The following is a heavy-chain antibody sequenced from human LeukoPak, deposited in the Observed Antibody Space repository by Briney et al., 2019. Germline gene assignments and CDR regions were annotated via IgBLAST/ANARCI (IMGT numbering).Heavy chain of an antibody. Sequence: GWSLRLSCAASGFAFSSYWMTWVRQAPGKGLEWVANIKQDGSEKYYVDSVTGRFTISRDNAKNSLYLQMNSLRADDSAVYYCARSGSAAGTLRGRNDYWGQGTLVTVSP. J-gene: IGHJ4*02. CDR3: ARSGSAAGTLRGRNDY. CDR2: IKQDGSEK. V-gene: IGHV3-7*01. D-gene: IGHD6-25*01. CDR1: GFAFSSYW.